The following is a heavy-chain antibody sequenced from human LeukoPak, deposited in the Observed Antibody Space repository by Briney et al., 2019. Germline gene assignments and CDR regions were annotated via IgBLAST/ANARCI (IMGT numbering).Heavy chain of an antibody. CDR2: ISYDGSNK. J-gene: IGHJ3*02. D-gene: IGHD2-2*01. CDR3: AREDSSLVVPASLAFDI. V-gene: IGHV3-30*04. Sequence: PGGSLRLSCAASGFTFSSYAMHWVRQAPGKGLEWVAVISYDGSNKYYADSVKGRFTISRDNSKNTLYLQMNSLRAEDTAVYYCAREDSSLVVPASLAFDIWGQGTMVTVSS. CDR1: GFTFSSYA.